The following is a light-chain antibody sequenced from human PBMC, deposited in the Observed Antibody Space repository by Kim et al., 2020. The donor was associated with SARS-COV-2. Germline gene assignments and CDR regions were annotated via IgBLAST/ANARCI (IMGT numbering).Light chain of an antibody. CDR2: GAS. CDR3: QHFT. J-gene: IGKJ3*01. Sequence: EIVFTQSPGTLSLSPGERATLSCRASQSVSSSYLAWYQQKPGQAPRLLIYGASSRATGIPDRFSGSGSGTDFTLTISRLEPEDFAVYYCQHFTFGPGTKVDIK. V-gene: IGKV3-20*01. CDR1: QSVSSSY.